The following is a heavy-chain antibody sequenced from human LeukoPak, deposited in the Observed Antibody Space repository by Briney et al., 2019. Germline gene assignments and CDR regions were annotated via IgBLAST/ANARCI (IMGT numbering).Heavy chain of an antibody. CDR1: GGSISSSSYY. J-gene: IGHJ6*03. Sequence: SETLSLTCTVSGGSISSSSYYWGWIRQPPGKGLEWIGSIYYSGSTYYNPSLKSRVTISVDTSKNQFSLKLSSVTAADTAVYYCARDRHYYGSGSYYSSHYYYYMDVWGKGTTVTVSS. V-gene: IGHV4-39*07. CDR3: ARDRHYYGSGSYYSSHYYYYMDV. CDR2: IYYSGST. D-gene: IGHD3-10*01.